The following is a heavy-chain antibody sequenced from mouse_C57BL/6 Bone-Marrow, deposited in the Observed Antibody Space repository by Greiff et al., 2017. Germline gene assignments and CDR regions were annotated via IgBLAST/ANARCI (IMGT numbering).Heavy chain of an antibody. Sequence: EVQLQQSGPELVKPGASVKIPCKASGYTFTDYNMDWVKQSHGKSLEWIGDINPNNGGPIYNQKFKGKATLTVDKSSSTAYMGLRSLTSEDTAVXYCARWDYWYFDVWGTGTTVTVSS. V-gene: IGHV1-18*01. CDR1: GYTFTDYN. CDR3: ARWDYWYFDV. CDR2: INPNNGGP. D-gene: IGHD2-4*01. J-gene: IGHJ1*03.